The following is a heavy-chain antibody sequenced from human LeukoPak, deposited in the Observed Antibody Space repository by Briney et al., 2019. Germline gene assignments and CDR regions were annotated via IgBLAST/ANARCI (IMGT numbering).Heavy chain of an antibody. CDR3: AELGITMIGGV. D-gene: IGHD3-10*02. Sequence: GRSLRLSCAASGFTFSSYWMNWVRQAPGKGLEWVANIKQDGSEKYYVDSVKGRLTISRDNAKNSLYLQMNSLRAEDTAVYYCAELGITMIGGVWGKGTTVTISS. CDR1: GFTFSSYW. J-gene: IGHJ6*04. CDR2: IKQDGSEK. V-gene: IGHV3-7*01.